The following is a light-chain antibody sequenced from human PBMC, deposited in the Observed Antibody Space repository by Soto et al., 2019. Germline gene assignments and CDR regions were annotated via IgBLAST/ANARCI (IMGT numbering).Light chain of an antibody. Sequence: EIVLTQSPATLSLSPGERATLSCRASQSVSSYLAWYQQKPGQAPRLLIYDASNRAAGIPARFSGSGSGTDFTLTISSLAHEDFAVYYCQQRSNWITFGQGTRLEIK. V-gene: IGKV3-11*01. J-gene: IGKJ5*01. CDR1: QSVSSY. CDR3: QQRSNWIT. CDR2: DAS.